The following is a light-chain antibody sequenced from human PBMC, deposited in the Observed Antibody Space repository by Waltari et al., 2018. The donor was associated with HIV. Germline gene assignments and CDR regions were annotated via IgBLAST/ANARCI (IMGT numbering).Light chain of an antibody. J-gene: IGLJ2*01. CDR3: SSYAGTNDFYVI. Sequence: QSALTQPPSASGSPGQSVTISCTGTNSDIGNSDYVARYQQHPGKPPKLIISEVNKRPSGVPNRFSGSKSGNTASLTVSGLQAEDEAAYYCSSYAGTNDFYVIFGGGTKLTVL. CDR2: EVN. V-gene: IGLV2-8*01. CDR1: NSDIGNSDY.